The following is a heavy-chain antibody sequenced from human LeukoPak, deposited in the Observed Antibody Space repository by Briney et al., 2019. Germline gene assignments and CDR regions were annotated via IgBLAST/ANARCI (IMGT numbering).Heavy chain of an antibody. D-gene: IGHD5-12*01. CDR3: AREYSGYGPLDY. CDR1: GFTFGSYG. V-gene: IGHV3-23*01. CDR2: IAGNGGET. J-gene: IGHJ4*02. Sequence: GGSLRLSCAASGFTFGSYGMTWVRQAPGKGLEWVASIAGNGGETQFADTVKGRFTISRDNSKNTLYLQMNSLRAEDTAVYYCAREYSGYGPLDYWGQGTLVTVSS.